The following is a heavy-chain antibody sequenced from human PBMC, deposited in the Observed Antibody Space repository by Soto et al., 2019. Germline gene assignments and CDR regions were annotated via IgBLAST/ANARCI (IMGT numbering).Heavy chain of an antibody. CDR3: ARGKGMEENYYYYGMDI. V-gene: IGHV1-3*01. CDR1: GYTFSTYA. D-gene: IGHD1-1*01. Sequence: ASVKVSCKASGYTFSTYAIHWVRQAPGQSLEWMGWLNGGTGQTRYSQRFQDRGTITRDTSASTAYMEVSSLRPEDTAVYYCARGKGMEENYYYYGMDIWGQGTTVTVSS. J-gene: IGHJ6*02. CDR2: LNGGTGQT.